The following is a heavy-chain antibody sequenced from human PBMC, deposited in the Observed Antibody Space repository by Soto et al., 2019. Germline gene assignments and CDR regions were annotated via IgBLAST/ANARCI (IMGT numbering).Heavy chain of an antibody. V-gene: IGHV1-69*02. D-gene: IGHD2-15*01. CDR3: ARAPQGHCSGGSCYSFDY. CDR2: IIPILGIA. J-gene: IGHJ4*02. Sequence: QVQLVQSGAEVKKPGSSVKVSCTASVGTFSSYTISWLRQAPGQGLEWMGRIIPILGIAHYAQKFQGRVTMTADKATSTAYRELSTLRSEDTAVYYCARAPQGHCSGGSCYSFDYWCQGTLVTVSS. CDR1: VGTFSSYT.